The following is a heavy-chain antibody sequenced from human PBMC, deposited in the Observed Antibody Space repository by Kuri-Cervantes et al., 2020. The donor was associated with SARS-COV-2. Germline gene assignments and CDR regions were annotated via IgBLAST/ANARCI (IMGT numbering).Heavy chain of an antibody. J-gene: IGHJ2*01. D-gene: IGHD6-19*01. CDR1: GGSISGYY. V-gene: IGHV4-34*01. Sequence: SETLSLTRTVSGGSISGYYWSWIRQPPGKGLEWIGEINHSGSTNYNPSLKSRVTISVDKSKNQFSLKLSSVTAADTAVYYCAREPYSSGWMELWGRGTLVTVSS. CDR3: AREPYSSGWMEL. CDR2: INHSGST.